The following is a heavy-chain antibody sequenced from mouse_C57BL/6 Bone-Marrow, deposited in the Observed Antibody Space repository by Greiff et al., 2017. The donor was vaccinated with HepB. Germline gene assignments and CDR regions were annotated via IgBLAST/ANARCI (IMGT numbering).Heavy chain of an antibody. V-gene: IGHV1-50*01. Sequence: QVQLKQPGAELVKPGASVKLSCKASGYTFTSYWMQWVKQRPGQGLEWIGEIDPSDSYTNYNQKFKGKATFTVDTSSSTAYMQLSSLTSEDSAVYYCAYYYGSSYDWYFDVWGTGTTVTVSS. J-gene: IGHJ1*03. D-gene: IGHD1-1*01. CDR3: AYYYGSSYDWYFDV. CDR2: IDPSDSYT. CDR1: GYTFTSYW.